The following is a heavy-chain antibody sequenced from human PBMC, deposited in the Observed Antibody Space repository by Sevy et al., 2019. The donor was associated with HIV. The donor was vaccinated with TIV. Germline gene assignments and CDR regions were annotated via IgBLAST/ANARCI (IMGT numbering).Heavy chain of an antibody. CDR1: GGSISSSSYY. CDR2: IYYSGST. CDR3: ARQAPLLSDY. Sequence: SETLSLTCTVSGGSISSSSYYWGWIRQPPGKGLEWIGSIYYSGSTYYNPSLKSRVTISVDTSKNQFSLKLSSVTAADTAVYYCARQAPLLSDYWGPGTLVTVSS. V-gene: IGHV4-39*01. J-gene: IGHJ4*02.